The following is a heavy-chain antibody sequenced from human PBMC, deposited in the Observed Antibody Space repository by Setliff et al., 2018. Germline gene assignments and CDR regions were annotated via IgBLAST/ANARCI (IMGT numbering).Heavy chain of an antibody. V-gene: IGHV3-23*01. D-gene: IGHD3-22*01. CDR3: AKYTEYYYDRSGYYYISEYFQH. J-gene: IGHJ1*01. Sequence: GGSLRLSCAASGFTFSNSAMSWVRQAPGKGLEWVSGISGSGGSTFYADSVKGRFTISRDNSNNTLFLQMNSLRAEDTAVYYCAKYTEYYYDRSGYYYISEYFQHWGQGTLVTVSS. CDR2: ISGSGGST. CDR1: GFTFSNSA.